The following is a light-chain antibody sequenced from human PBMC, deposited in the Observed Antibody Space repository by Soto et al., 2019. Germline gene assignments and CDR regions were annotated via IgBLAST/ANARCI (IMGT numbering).Light chain of an antibody. CDR2: DAS. Sequence: DVQMTQSPSSLSASVGDRITITCQASEDITNYLHWYQQKPGKAPKLLIYDASNLETGVPSRFSGSGSGPDFSFTISSLQPEDIATYYCQQYDYMPYTFGQGTKLEIK. V-gene: IGKV1-33*01. J-gene: IGKJ2*01. CDR3: QQYDYMPYT. CDR1: EDITNY.